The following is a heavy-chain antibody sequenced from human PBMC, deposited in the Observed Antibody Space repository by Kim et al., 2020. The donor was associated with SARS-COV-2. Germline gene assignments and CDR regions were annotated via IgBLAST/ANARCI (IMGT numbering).Heavy chain of an antibody. J-gene: IGHJ3*02. CDR2: IYYSGST. Sequence: SETLSLTCTVSGGSISSSSYYWGWIRQPPGKGLEWIGSIYYSGSTYYNPSLKSRVTISVDTSKNQFSLKLSSVTAADTAVYYCTRHNRRAAAGEDDAFDICGQGTTVTVSS. V-gene: IGHV4-39*01. CDR1: GGSISSSSYY. D-gene: IGHD6-13*01. CDR3: TRHNRRAAAGEDDAFDI.